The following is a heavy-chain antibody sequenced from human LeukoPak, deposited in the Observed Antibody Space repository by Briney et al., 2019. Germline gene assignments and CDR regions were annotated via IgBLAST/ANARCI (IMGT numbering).Heavy chain of an antibody. J-gene: IGHJ4*02. Sequence: GGSLRLSCAASGFTFSSYAMSWVRQAPGKGLEWVAFIRYDGSSKYYADSVKGRFTISRDNSKNTLYLQMNSLRAEDTAVYYCATELIVVGATTLDYWGQGTLVTVSS. D-gene: IGHD1-26*01. CDR2: IRYDGSSK. V-gene: IGHV3-30*02. CDR3: ATELIVVGATTLDY. CDR1: GFTFSSYA.